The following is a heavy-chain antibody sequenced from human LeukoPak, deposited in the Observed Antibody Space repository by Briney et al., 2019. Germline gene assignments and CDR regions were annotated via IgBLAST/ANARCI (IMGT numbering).Heavy chain of an antibody. J-gene: IGHJ2*01. CDR2: INPNSGGT. D-gene: IGHD6-19*01. CDR1: GYTFTGYY. V-gene: IGHV1-2*02. Sequence: GASVKVSCKASGYTFTGYYMHWVRQAPGQGLEWMGWINPNSGGTNYAQKFQGRVTMTRDTSISTAYMELSRLRSDDTAVYYCARDLQWLARYWYFDLWGRGTLVTVSS. CDR3: ARDLQWLARYWYFDL.